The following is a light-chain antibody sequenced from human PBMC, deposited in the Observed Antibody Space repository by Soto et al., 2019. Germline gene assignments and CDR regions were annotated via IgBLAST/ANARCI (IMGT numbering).Light chain of an antibody. Sequence: EIVLTQSPGTLSLSPGEIATLSCSASQSVSSSYLAWYQQKPGQAPRLLIYGASSRATGIPVRFSGSGSGTEFTLTISSLQSEDFAVYYCQQYNNWPLTFGQGTRLEIK. J-gene: IGKJ5*01. CDR3: QQYNNWPLT. CDR2: GAS. CDR1: QSVSSSY. V-gene: IGKV3-15*01.